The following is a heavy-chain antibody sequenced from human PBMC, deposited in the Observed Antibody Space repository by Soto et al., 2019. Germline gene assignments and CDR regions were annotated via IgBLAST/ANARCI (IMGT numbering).Heavy chain of an antibody. CDR3: ARHVVAGYCSSTSCVDAFDI. Sequence: GESLKISCKGSGYSFTSYWIGWVRQMPGKGLEWMGIIYPGDSDTRYSPSFQGQVTISADKSISTAYLQWSSLKASDTAMYYCARHVVAGYCSSTSCVDAFDIWGQGTMVTVSS. CDR1: GYSFTSYW. CDR2: IYPGDSDT. V-gene: IGHV5-51*01. D-gene: IGHD2-2*01. J-gene: IGHJ3*02.